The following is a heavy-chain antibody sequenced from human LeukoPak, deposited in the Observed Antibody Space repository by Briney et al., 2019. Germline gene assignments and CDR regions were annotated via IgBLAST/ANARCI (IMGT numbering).Heavy chain of an antibody. Sequence: PSETLSLTCTVSGGSISGYFWSWIRQPAGKGLEWIGRIHDNGDSNHNPSLKSRVTMALDTSGNQVSLKLTSVTAADTAVYYCARVGPPRRDHYYPSSGDYLPIFEIWGHGTMVTVSS. J-gene: IGHJ3*02. CDR1: GGSISGYF. D-gene: IGHD3-22*01. CDR2: IHDNGDS. CDR3: ARVGPPRRDHYYPSSGDYLPIFEI. V-gene: IGHV4-4*07.